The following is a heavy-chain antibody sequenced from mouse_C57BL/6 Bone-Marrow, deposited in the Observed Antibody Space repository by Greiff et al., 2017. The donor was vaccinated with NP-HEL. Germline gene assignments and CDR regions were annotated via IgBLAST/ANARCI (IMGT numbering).Heavy chain of an antibody. Sequence: QLQQPGTELVKPGASVKLSCKASGYTFTSYWMHWVKQRPGQGLEWIGNINPSNGGTNYNEKFKSKATLTVDKSSSTAYMQLSSLTSEDSAVYYCAKSDYDGYYRWFAYWGQGTLVTVSA. CDR2: INPSNGGT. D-gene: IGHD2-3*01. CDR1: GYTFTSYW. CDR3: AKSDYDGYYRWFAY. J-gene: IGHJ3*01. V-gene: IGHV1-53*01.